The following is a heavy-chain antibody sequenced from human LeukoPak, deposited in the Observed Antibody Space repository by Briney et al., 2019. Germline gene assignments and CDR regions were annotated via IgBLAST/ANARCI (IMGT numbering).Heavy chain of an antibody. J-gene: IGHJ4*02. Sequence: GESLRLSCTASGFTFSIYSMSWVRQAPGEGLEWVSGITVSGSHTYYADSVKGRFTISRDDSKNTLYLQMNNLRAEDTALYYCAKDIRSSGWSKYSDYWGQGTLVTVSS. CDR2: ITVSGSHT. D-gene: IGHD6-19*01. CDR1: GFTFSIYS. V-gene: IGHV3-23*01. CDR3: AKDIRSSGWSKYSDY.